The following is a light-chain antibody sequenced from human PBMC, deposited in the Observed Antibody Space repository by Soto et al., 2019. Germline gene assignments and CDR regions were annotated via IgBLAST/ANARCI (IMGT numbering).Light chain of an antibody. CDR1: QSITTY. CDR2: DAS. Sequence: DIQMTQSPSALSAFVGDTVTVTCRASQSITTYLAWYQHRPGRAPKLLMYDASTLDSGVPSRFRGSGSGTEFTLTISSLQPEDFATYYCLQHNSYPWTFGQGTKVDNK. V-gene: IGKV1-5*01. J-gene: IGKJ1*01. CDR3: LQHNSYPWT.